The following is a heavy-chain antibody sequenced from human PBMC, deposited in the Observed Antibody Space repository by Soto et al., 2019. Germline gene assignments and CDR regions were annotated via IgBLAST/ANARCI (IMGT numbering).Heavy chain of an antibody. CDR2: ISSSSSTI. V-gene: IGHV3-48*01. D-gene: IGHD6-19*01. CDR1: GFTFSTYS. Sequence: GGSLRLSCAASGFTFSTYSMNWVRQAPGKGLEWVSYISSSSSTIFYTDSVKGRFTVSRDSSKNTVSLEMTSLRAEDTAVYYCAKGGRQWLVTSDFNYWGQGALVTVSS. J-gene: IGHJ4*02. CDR3: AKGGRQWLVTSDFNY.